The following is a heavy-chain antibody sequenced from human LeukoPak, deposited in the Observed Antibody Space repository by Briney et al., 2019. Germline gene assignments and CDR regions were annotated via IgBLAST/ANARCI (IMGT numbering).Heavy chain of an antibody. CDR1: GYTFTSYG. J-gene: IGHJ5*02. V-gene: IGHV1-18*01. CDR3: ARDATRVMIVVVTPNWFDP. D-gene: IGHD3-22*01. CDR2: ISAYNGNT. Sequence: ASVKVSCKASGYTFTSYGISWVRQAPGQGLEWMGWISAYNGNTNYAQKLQGRVTMTTDTSTSTAYMELRSLRSDDTAVYYCARDATRVMIVVVTPNWFDPWGQGTLVTVSS.